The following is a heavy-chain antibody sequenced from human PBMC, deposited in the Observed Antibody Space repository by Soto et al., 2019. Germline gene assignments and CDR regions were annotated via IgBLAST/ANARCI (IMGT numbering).Heavy chain of an antibody. J-gene: IGHJ6*02. V-gene: IGHV5-51*01. CDR1: GYSFTSYW. CDR3: ARRSPSGYGVHYYHGMDV. D-gene: IGHD5-12*01. Sequence: GESLKIPCKGSGYSFTSYWIGWVRQMPGKGLEWMGIIYPGDSDTRYSPSFQGQVTIPVDKSISTAYLQWSSLKASDTAMYYCARRSPSGYGVHYYHGMDVWGQGTTVTVSS. CDR2: IYPGDSDT.